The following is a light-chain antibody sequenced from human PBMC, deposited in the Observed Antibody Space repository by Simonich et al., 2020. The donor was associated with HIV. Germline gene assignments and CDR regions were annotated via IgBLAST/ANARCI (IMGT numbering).Light chain of an antibody. Sequence: QTVVTQETSSSVSPGGTVTLTCAFSSGSVSTSYYPTLYHQTPDQPPRPVFDSTNTRSSVVPDRFSGSILGNKAVLTITGAQADDEGDYYCVLYMGSGISVFGGGTKLTVL. CDR1: SGSVSTSYY. V-gene: IGLV8-61*01. CDR3: VLYMGSGISV. CDR2: STN. J-gene: IGLJ3*02.